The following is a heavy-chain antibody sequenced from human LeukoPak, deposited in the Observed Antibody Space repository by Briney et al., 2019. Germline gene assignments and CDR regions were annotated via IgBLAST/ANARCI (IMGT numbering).Heavy chain of an antibody. Sequence: SETLSLTCTVSGVSISSSSYYWGWIRQPPGEGLEWIGSIYYSGSTYYNPSLKSRVTISVDTSKNQFSLKLSSVTAADTAVYYCARHNGSGSYRSRYYFDYWGQGTLVTVSS. CDR1: GVSISSSSYY. V-gene: IGHV4-39*01. J-gene: IGHJ4*02. D-gene: IGHD3-10*01. CDR2: IYYSGST. CDR3: ARHNGSGSYRSRYYFDY.